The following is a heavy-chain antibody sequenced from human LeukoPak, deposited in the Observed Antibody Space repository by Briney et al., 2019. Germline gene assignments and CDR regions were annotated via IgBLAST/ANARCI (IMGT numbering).Heavy chain of an antibody. D-gene: IGHD2-8*01. CDR1: GGSFSGYY. V-gene: IGHV4-34*01. CDR2: INHSGST. CDR3: ARDGVKNHPYYYYMDV. Sequence: SETLSLTCAVYGGSFSGYYWSWIRQPPGKGLEWIGEINHSGSTNYNPSLKSRVTISVDTSKNQFSLKLSSVTAADTAVYYCARDGVKNHPYYYYMDVWGKGTTVTVSS. J-gene: IGHJ6*03.